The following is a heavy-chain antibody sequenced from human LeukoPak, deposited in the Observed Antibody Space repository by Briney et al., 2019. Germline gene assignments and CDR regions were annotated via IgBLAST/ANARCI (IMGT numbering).Heavy chain of an antibody. CDR2: ISLYNGNT. J-gene: IGHJ6*03. Sequence: ASMKVSCTAAGYTFFDFAIDWVRQAPGQGLEWMGWISLYNGNTNYALKVQDRVTMTTDTSTRTAYMELRSLRSDDTAVYYCASTPYSYRDYYYMDIWGNGTTVTVSS. D-gene: IGHD5-18*01. CDR3: ASTPYSYRDYYYMDI. V-gene: IGHV1-18*01. CDR1: GYTFFDFA.